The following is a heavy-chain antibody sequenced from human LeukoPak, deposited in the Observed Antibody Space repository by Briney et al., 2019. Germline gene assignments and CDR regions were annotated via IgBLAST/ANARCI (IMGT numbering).Heavy chain of an antibody. J-gene: IGHJ4*02. CDR3: ARDPGYDGYNFDY. V-gene: IGHV3-48*02. D-gene: IGHD5-12*01. Sequence: GGSLRLSCAASGFTFSTYSMNWVRQAPGKGLEWVSYISNSGSTIYYADSVKGRFTISRDNARDSLYLQMNSLRDEDTAVYYCARDPGYDGYNFDYWGQGTLVTVSS. CDR2: ISNSGSTI. CDR1: GFTFSTYS.